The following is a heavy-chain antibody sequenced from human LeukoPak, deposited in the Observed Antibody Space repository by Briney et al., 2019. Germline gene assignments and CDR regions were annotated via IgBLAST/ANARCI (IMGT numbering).Heavy chain of an antibody. V-gene: IGHV4-38-2*02. CDR1: GYSISSGYY. J-gene: IGHJ6*03. CDR3: AKSHQYYYYYYMDV. Sequence: PSETLSLTCTVSGYSISSGYYWGWIRQPPGKGLEWIGSIYHSGSTYYNPSLKSRVTISVDTSKNQFSLKLSSVTAADTAVYYCAKSHQYYYYYYMDVRGKGTTVTVSS. CDR2: IYHSGST.